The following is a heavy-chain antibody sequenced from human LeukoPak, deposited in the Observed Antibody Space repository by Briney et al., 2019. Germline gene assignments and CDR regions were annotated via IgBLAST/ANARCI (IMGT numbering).Heavy chain of an antibody. Sequence: KTGGSLRLSCAASRFTFSDYYMSWIRQAPGKGVEWISYIGTTDTHIYYADSVRGRFTTSRDNAKNSLYLEMSSLRADDTAVYYCARDGRLDYWGQGTLVIVST. V-gene: IGHV3-11*01. CDR1: RFTFSDYY. CDR2: IGTTDTHI. J-gene: IGHJ4*02. CDR3: ARDGRLDY.